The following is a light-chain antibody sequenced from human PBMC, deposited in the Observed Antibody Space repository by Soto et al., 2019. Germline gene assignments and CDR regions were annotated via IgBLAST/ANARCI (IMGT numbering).Light chain of an antibody. J-gene: IGLJ1*01. V-gene: IGLV2-14*01. CDR1: SSDVGGYNS. CDR3: SSYTTTNTYV. Sequence: QSVLTQPASVSGSPGQSITISCTGTSSDVGGYNSVSWYQQEPGKAPKLLIYEVNNRFSGVSNRFSGSKSGNTASLTISGLLTEDEADYYRSSYTTTNTYVFGTGTKVTVL. CDR2: EVN.